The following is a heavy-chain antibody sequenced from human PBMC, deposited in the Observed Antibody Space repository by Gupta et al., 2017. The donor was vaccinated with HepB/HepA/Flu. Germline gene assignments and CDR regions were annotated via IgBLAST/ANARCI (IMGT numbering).Heavy chain of an antibody. CDR1: GGSISSGGYS. J-gene: IGHJ5*02. V-gene: IGHV4-30-2*01. Sequence: QLQLQESGSGLVKPSQTLSLTCAVSGGSISSGGYSWSWIRQPPGKGLEWIGYIYHSGSTYYNPSLKSRVTISVDRSKNQFSLKLSSVTAADTAVYYCARGGVRSGGSRNWFDPWGQGTLVTVSS. CDR3: ARGGVRSGGSRNWFDP. D-gene: IGHD2-15*01. CDR2: IYHSGST.